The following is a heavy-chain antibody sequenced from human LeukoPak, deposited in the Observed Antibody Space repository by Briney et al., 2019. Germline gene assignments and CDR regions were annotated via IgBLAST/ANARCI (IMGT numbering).Heavy chain of an antibody. V-gene: IGHV3-53*01. Sequence: GGSLRLSCAASGFTFSNDWMHWVRQAPGKGLEWVSVIYIGDRADYSDSVKGRFTLPRDNFKNTVYLQMNNLRAEDSAVYYCVTDRDPHYGMHVWGQGTTVTVSS. CDR3: VTDRDPHYGMHV. CDR2: IYIGDRA. CDR1: GFTFSNDW. J-gene: IGHJ6*02.